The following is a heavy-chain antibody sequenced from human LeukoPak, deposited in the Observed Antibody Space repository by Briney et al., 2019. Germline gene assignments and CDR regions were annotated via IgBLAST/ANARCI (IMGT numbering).Heavy chain of an antibody. V-gene: IGHV1-2*02. Sequence: ASVKVSFKASGYTFTGYYMHWVRQAPGQGLEWMGWINPNSGGTNYAQKFQGRVTMTRDTSISTAHMELSRLSSDDTAVYYCARHPGKVTNDWYFDLWGRGTLVTVSS. CDR3: ARHPGKVTNDWYFDL. J-gene: IGHJ2*01. CDR1: GYTFTGYY. CDR2: INPNSGGT. D-gene: IGHD4-23*01.